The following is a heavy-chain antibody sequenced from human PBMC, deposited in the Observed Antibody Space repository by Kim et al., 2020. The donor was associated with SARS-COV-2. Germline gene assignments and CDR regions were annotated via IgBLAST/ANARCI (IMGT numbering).Heavy chain of an antibody. J-gene: IGHJ6*02. CDR2: IKQDGSEK. D-gene: IGHD3-10*01. Sequence: GGSLRLSCAASGFTFSSYWMSWVRQAPGKGLEWVANIKQDGSEKYYVDSVKGRFTISRDNAKNSLYLQMNSLRAEDTAVYYCARDMGYYGSGSQPYYYYGMDVWGQGTTVTVSS. CDR1: GFTFSSYW. V-gene: IGHV3-7*03. CDR3: ARDMGYYGSGSQPYYYYGMDV.